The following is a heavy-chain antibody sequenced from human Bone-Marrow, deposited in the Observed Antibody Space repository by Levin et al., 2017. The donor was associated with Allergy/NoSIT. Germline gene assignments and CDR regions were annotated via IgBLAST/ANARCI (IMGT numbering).Heavy chain of an antibody. J-gene: IGHJ6*02. CDR2: IWYDGSKK. Sequence: GESLKISCVASGFIFTSYGIHWVRQVPGKGLEWVAVIWYDGSKKYYADSVKGRFTISRDNAKNTVWLQMDSLRVEDTAVYYCGRESRQILPPYGMDVWGQGTTVIVSS. D-gene: IGHD2-2*01. CDR1: GFIFTSYG. V-gene: IGHV3-33*01. CDR3: GRESRQILPPYGMDV.